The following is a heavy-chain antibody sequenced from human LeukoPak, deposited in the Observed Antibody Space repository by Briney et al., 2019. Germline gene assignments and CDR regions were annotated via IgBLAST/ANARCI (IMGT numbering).Heavy chain of an antibody. D-gene: IGHD2-2*01. CDR1: GYTFTGYY. CDR3: ARVRRYCSSTSCYLDNWFDP. Sequence: ASVKVSCKASGYTFTGYYMHWVRQAPGQGLEWMGWINPNSGGTNYAQKFQGRVTMTRDTSISTAYMELSRLRSDDTAVYYCARVRRYCSSTSCYLDNWFDPWGQGTLVTVSS. V-gene: IGHV1-2*02. J-gene: IGHJ5*02. CDR2: INPNSGGT.